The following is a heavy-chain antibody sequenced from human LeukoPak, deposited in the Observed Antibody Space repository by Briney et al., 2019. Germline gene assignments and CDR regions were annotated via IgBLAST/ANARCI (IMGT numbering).Heavy chain of an antibody. CDR1: GFTFSSYS. CDR3: ARDLSGRYAFDI. CDR2: ISSSSSTI. V-gene: IGHV3-48*02. D-gene: IGHD3-10*01. J-gene: IGHJ3*02. Sequence: GGSLRLSCAASGFTFSSYSMIWVRQAPGKGREWVSYISSSSSTIYYADSVKGRFTISTDNAKNSLYLQMNSLRDEDTAVYYCARDLSGRYAFDIWGQGTMVTVSS.